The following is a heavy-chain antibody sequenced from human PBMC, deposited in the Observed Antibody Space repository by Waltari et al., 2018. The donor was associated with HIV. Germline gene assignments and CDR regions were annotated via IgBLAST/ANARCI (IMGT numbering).Heavy chain of an antibody. CDR1: GGSFKGYF. J-gene: IGHJ6*02. D-gene: IGHD6-19*01. CDR3: ARAYNSGPTPHNYYYYGIDV. CDR2: VNYRGDT. Sequence: VRLDQWGSGLLNPSQTLSLTCAVYGGSFKGYFWNWVRRTPGRGLEWIGDVNYRGDTNYNPSLKSRASLSSDTSKNQFSLGLTSLTAADSATYYCARAYNSGPTPHNYYYYGIDVWGRGTTVIVSS. V-gene: IGHV4-34*01.